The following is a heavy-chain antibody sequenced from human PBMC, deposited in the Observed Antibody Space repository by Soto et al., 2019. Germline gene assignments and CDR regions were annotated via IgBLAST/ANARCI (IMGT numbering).Heavy chain of an antibody. CDR1: GFTFSDYG. CDR3: AKEMYPRTVLDSSSPWGDY. D-gene: IGHD6-6*01. Sequence: QVQLVESGGGVAQPGRSLRLSCAVSGFTFSDYGMHWVRQAPGKGLEWVAVVSYDGSYEYYADSVKGRFTVSRDLSGNTLFLQMNSLRLEDTAVYFCAKEMYPRTVLDSSSPWGDYWGQETLVAVSS. CDR2: VSYDGSYE. V-gene: IGHV3-30*18. J-gene: IGHJ4*02.